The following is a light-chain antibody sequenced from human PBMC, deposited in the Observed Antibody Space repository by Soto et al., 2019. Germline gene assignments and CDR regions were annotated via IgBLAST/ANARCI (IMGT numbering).Light chain of an antibody. CDR1: QSVSNY. V-gene: IGKV3-11*01. CDR2: DTS. Sequence: EIVLTQSPATLSLSPGERATLSCRAGQSVSNYLAWYQQKPGQAPRLLIYDTSSRAADIPARFSGSGSGTDFTLTISSLEPEDFAVYYCQQRDIWPLTFGGGTKVEIK. J-gene: IGKJ4*01. CDR3: QQRDIWPLT.